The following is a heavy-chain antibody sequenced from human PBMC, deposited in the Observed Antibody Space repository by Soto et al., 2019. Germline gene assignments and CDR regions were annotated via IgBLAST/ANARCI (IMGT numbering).Heavy chain of an antibody. Sequence: GGSLRLSCAASGFTFSSYGMHWVRQAPGKGLEWVAVISYDGSNKYYADSVKGRFTISRDNSKNTLYLQMNSLRAEDTAVYYCAKDKEWLPPANPYYFDYWGQGTLVTVSS. V-gene: IGHV3-30*18. CDR1: GFTFSSYG. CDR2: ISYDGSNK. D-gene: IGHD6-19*01. J-gene: IGHJ4*02. CDR3: AKDKEWLPPANPYYFDY.